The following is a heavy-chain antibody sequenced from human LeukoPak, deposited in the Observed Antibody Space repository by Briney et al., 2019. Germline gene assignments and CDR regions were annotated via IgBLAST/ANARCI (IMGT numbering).Heavy chain of an antibody. CDR2: FDPEDGET. Sequence: ASAKVSCKVSGYTLTELSMHWVQQAPGKGLEWMGGFDPEDGETIYAQKFQGRVTMTEDTSTDTAYMELSSLRSEDTAVYYCATLGHNWNYLNFDYWGQGTLVTVSS. CDR1: GYTLTELS. CDR3: ATLGHNWNYLNFDY. D-gene: IGHD1-7*01. J-gene: IGHJ4*02. V-gene: IGHV1-24*01.